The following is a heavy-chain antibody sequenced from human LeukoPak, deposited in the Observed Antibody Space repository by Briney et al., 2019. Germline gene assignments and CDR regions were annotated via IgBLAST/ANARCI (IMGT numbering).Heavy chain of an antibody. CDR2: ISGSSENT. J-gene: IGHJ4*02. V-gene: IGHV3-23*01. CDR3: AKTGTYGSGSYYNEPHLVYYFDY. Sequence: GGSLRLSCAASGFSFSSYAMSWVRQAPGKGLEWVSAISGSSENTYYAGSVKGRSTISRVNSKNTLYLQMNSLRAEDTAVYYCAKTGTYGSGSYYNEPHLVYYFDYWGQGTLVTVSS. D-gene: IGHD3-10*01. CDR1: GFSFSSYA.